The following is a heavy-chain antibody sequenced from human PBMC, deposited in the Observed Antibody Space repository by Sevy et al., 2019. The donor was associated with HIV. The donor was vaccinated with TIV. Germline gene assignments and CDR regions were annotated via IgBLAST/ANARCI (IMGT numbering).Heavy chain of an antibody. CDR1: GFSFSSYG. CDR3: EKEGGGGGGDH. D-gene: IGHD3-16*01. CDR2: IQYDGSNK. J-gene: IGHJ4*02. V-gene: IGHV3-30*02. Sequence: GGSLRLSCAASGFSFSSYGMHWVRQAPGKGLEWMSYIQYDGSNKDYADSVKGRFTISRDNSKNTLYLQMNSLRVEDRAVFYWEKEGGGGGGDHWGQGTLVTVSS.